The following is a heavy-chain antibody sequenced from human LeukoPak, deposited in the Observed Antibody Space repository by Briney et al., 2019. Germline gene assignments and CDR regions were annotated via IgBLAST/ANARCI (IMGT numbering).Heavy chain of an antibody. Sequence: GGSLRLSCAASGFTVSSNYMSWVRQAPGKGLEWVSVIYSGGSTYYADSVKGRFTISRDNSKNTLYLQMNSLRAEDTAVYYCARTPLGDPILMDYYGMDVWGQGTTVTVSS. D-gene: IGHD2-8*01. CDR2: IYSGGST. V-gene: IGHV3-66*01. CDR3: ARTPLGDPILMDYYGMDV. J-gene: IGHJ6*02. CDR1: GFTVSSNY.